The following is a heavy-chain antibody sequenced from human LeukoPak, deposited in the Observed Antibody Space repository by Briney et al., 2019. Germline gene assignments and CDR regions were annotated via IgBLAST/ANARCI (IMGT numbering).Heavy chain of an antibody. V-gene: IGHV3-30*03. CDR2: ISYDGSNK. J-gene: IGHJ4*02. CDR3: ASPYCSSTSCYRAFDY. Sequence: GGSLRLSCAASGFTFSSYGMHWVRQAPGKGLEWVAVISYDGSNKYYADSVKGRFTISRDNSKNTLYLQMNSLRAEDTAVYYCASPYCSSTSCYRAFDYWGQGTLVTVSS. D-gene: IGHD2-2*01. CDR1: GFTFSSYG.